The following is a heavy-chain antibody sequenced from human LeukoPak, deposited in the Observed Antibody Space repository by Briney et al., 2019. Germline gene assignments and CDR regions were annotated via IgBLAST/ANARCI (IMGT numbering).Heavy chain of an antibody. V-gene: IGHV1-2*02. D-gene: IGHD3-22*01. CDR2: INPNSGGT. CDR3: ARPAYYYDSSGSLDY. CDR1: GYTFTGYY. J-gene: IGHJ4*02. Sequence: ASVKVSCKASGYTFTGYYMHWVRQAPGQGLEWMGWINPNSGGTNYAQKFRGRVTMTRDTSISTAYMELSGLRSDDTAVYYCARPAYYYDSSGSLDYWGQGTLVTVSS.